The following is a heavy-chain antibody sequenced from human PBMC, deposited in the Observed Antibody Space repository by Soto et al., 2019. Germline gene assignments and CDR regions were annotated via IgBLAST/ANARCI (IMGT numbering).Heavy chain of an antibody. CDR1: GYTFTSYY. Sequence: ASVKVSCKASGYTFTSYYMHWVRQAPGQGLEWMGIINPSGGSTSYAQKFQGRVTMTRDTSTSTVYMELSSLRSEDTAVYYCARTPRQRYYDSSGYYRLSGAFDIWGQGTMVTVSS. CDR3: ARTPRQRYYDSSGYYRLSGAFDI. D-gene: IGHD3-22*01. J-gene: IGHJ3*02. CDR2: INPSGGST. V-gene: IGHV1-46*01.